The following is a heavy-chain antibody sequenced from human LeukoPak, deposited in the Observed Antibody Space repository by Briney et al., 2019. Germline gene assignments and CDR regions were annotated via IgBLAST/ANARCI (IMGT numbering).Heavy chain of an antibody. CDR3: AKDLLSSSWYHFDY. J-gene: IGHJ4*02. V-gene: IGHV3-23*01. Sequence: GGSLRLSCAASGFTFSSYAMSWVRQAPGKGLEWVSAISGSGGSTYYADSVKGRFTISRDNSKNTLYLQMNSLRAEDTAVYYCAKDLLSSSWYHFDYWAREPWSPSPQ. CDR1: GFTFSSYA. D-gene: IGHD6-13*01. CDR2: ISGSGGST.